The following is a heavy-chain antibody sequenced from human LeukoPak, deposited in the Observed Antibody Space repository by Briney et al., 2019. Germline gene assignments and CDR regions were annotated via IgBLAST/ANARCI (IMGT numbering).Heavy chain of an antibody. CDR1: GFTFSSYA. J-gene: IGHJ4*02. D-gene: IGHD5-18*01. CDR3: AKAPVEYSFFDY. CDR2: ISGSGGST. Sequence: GGSLRLSCAASGFTFSSYAMSWVRQAPGKGLEWVSAISGSGGSTYYADSVEGRFTISRDNSKNTLYLQMNSLRAEDTAVYYCAKAPVEYSFFDYWAREPWSPSPQ. V-gene: IGHV3-23*01.